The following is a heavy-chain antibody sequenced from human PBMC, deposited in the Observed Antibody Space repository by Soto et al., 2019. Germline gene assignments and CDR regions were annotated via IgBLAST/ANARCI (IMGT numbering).Heavy chain of an antibody. Sequence: GGSLRLSCAASGFTFSSYGMHWVRQAPGKGLEWVAVIWYDGSNKYYADSVKGRFTISRDNSKNTLYLQMNSLRAEDTAVYYCARGPYSSSWYAGYYYYGMDVWGQGTTVTVS. CDR2: IWYDGSNK. CDR1: GFTFSSYG. J-gene: IGHJ6*02. D-gene: IGHD6-13*01. V-gene: IGHV3-33*01. CDR3: ARGPYSSSWYAGYYYYGMDV.